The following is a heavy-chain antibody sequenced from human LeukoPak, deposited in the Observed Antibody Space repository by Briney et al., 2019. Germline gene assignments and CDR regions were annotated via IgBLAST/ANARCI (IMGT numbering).Heavy chain of an antibody. V-gene: IGHV3-30*03. Sequence: GGSLRLSCAASGFTFSSYGMHWVRQAPGKGLEWVAVISYDGSNKYYADSVKGRFTISRDNSKNTLYLQMNSPRAEDTAVYYCARDCVVWGQGTTVTVSS. J-gene: IGHJ6*02. CDR1: GFTFSSYG. CDR3: ARDCVV. CDR2: ISYDGSNK.